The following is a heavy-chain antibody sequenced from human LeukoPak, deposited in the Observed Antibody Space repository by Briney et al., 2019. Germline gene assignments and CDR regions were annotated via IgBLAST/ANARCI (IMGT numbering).Heavy chain of an antibody. D-gene: IGHD1-26*01. CDR1: GGSFSSGSYY. V-gene: IGHV4-61*01. Sequence: PSETLSLTCTVSGGSFSSGSYYWSWIRQPPGKGLEWIGYIYCSGSTNYNPSLKSRVTISVDTSKNQFSLKLSSVTAADTAVYYCAREVGATDYFDYWGQGTLVTVSS. CDR2: IYCSGST. J-gene: IGHJ4*02. CDR3: AREVGATDYFDY.